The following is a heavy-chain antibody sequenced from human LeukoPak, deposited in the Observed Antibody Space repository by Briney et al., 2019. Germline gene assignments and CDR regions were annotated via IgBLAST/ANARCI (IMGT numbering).Heavy chain of an antibody. V-gene: IGHV4-39*02. Sequence: SETLSLTCTVSGGSISSSSYYWGWIRQPPGKGLEWIGSIYYSGSTYYNPTLKSRVTISVDTSKNQFSLKLSSVTAADTAVYYCARDPGWGYGSGSPSGWFDPWGQGTLVTVSS. CDR1: GGSISSSSYY. D-gene: IGHD3-10*01. CDR2: IYYSGST. CDR3: ARDPGWGYGSGSPSGWFDP. J-gene: IGHJ5*02.